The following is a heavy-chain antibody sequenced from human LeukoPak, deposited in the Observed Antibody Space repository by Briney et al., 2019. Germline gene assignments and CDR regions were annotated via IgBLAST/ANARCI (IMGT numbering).Heavy chain of an antibody. CDR2: IYYSGST. V-gene: IGHV4-59*01. CDR1: GGSISSYY. CDR3: ARRDTNYGDYVGYFDY. Sequence: PSETLSLTCTVSGGSISSYYWSWIRQPPGKGLEWIGYIYYSGSTNYNPSLKSRVTISVDTSKNQFSLKLSSVTAADTAVYYCARRDTNYGDYVGYFDYWGQGTLVTVSS. J-gene: IGHJ4*02. D-gene: IGHD4-17*01.